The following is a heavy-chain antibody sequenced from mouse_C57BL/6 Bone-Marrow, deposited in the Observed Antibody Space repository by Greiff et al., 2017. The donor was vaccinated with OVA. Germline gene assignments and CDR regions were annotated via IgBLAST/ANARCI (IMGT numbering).Heavy chain of an antibody. CDR2: INPNNGGT. J-gene: IGHJ3*01. D-gene: IGHD2-4*01. V-gene: IGHV1-22*01. CDR1: GYTFTDYN. Sequence: VQLQQSGPELVKPGASVKISCKASGYTFTDYNMHWVKQSHGKSLEWIGYINPNNGGTSYNQKFKGKATLTVNKSSSTAYMELRSLTSEDAAVYYCASPYDSFAYWGQGTLVTVSA. CDR3: ASPYDSFAY.